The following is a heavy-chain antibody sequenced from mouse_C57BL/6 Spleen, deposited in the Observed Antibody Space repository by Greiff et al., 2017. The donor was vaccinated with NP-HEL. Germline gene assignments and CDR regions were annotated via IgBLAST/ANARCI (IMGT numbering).Heavy chain of an antibody. J-gene: IGHJ2*01. CDR3: ARGGYSNYPFDY. V-gene: IGHV5-17*01. D-gene: IGHD2-5*01. Sequence: DVMLVESGGGLVKPGGSLKLSCAASGFTFSDYGMHWVRQAPEKGLEWVAYISSGSSTIYYADTVKGRFTISRDNAKNTLFLQMTSLRSEDTAMYYCARGGYSNYPFDYWGQGTTLTVSS. CDR1: GFTFSDYG. CDR2: ISSGSSTI.